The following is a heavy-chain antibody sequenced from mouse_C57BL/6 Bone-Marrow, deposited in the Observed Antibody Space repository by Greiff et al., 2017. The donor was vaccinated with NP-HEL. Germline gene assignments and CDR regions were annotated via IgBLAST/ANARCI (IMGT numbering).Heavy chain of an antibody. CDR2: IDPENGDT. CDR3: TKAPLRQKYFGY. Sequence: EVQLQQPGAELVRPGASVKLSCTASGFNITDDYMHWVKQRPEQGLEWIGLIDPENGDTEYASKFQGKATITADTSSNTAYLQLSSLTSEDTAVYYCTKAPLRQKYFGYWGKGATLTV. D-gene: IGHD2-4*01. V-gene: IGHV14-4*01. J-gene: IGHJ2*01. CDR1: GFNITDDY.